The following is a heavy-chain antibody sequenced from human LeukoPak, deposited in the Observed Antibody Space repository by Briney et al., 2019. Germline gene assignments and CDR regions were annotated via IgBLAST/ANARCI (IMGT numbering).Heavy chain of an antibody. Sequence: PSDPLSLTCTLSGVSISGDQWSWLPQPPGKGLEWIGYIYYCGSSSYNPSLKCRVTMSVDTSKNQFSLNLSSVTAADTAVYYCARQEYSYGYYMDVWGKGTPVTVSS. J-gene: IGHJ6*03. V-gene: IGHV4-59*08. CDR3: ARQEYSYGYYMDV. CDR1: GVSISGDQ. CDR2: IYYCGSS. D-gene: IGHD5-18*01.